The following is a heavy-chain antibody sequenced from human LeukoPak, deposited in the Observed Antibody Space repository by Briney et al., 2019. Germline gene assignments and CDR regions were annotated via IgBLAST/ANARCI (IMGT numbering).Heavy chain of an antibody. V-gene: IGHV4-59*08. D-gene: IGHD2-2*01. Sequence: SETLSLTCTVSGGSISSYYWSWIRRPPGKGLQWSGYIYYSGSTNYNPSLKSRVTIPVDTAKNQFSLKLSSVTAADTAVYYCARHGSQLISFAVSEGDWYFDLWGRGTLVTVSS. J-gene: IGHJ2*01. CDR3: ARHGSQLISFAVSEGDWYFDL. CDR1: GGSISSYY. CDR2: IYYSGST.